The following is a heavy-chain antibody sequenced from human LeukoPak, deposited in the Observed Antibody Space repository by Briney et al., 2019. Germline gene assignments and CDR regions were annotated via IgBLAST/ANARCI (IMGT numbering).Heavy chain of an antibody. D-gene: IGHD2-15*01. J-gene: IGHJ1*01. V-gene: IGHV4-4*09. Sequence: PSETLSLSCNVSGDSVSSGYWTWIRQSPAKGLEWIGFIYDNGVTDYNPSLKSRLIISLDTSKNQFSLNLRSVSAADSAIYYCAGRGHRYSRDWGQGILVTASS. CDR3: AGRGHRYSRD. CDR1: GDSVSSGY. CDR2: IYDNGVT.